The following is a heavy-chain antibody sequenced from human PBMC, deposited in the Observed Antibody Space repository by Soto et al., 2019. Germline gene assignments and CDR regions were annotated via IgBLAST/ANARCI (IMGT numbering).Heavy chain of an antibody. Sequence: SETLSLTCTVSGGSISSHYWSWVRQSPGKGLERIGYIYYSGSTNYNPSLKSRVTISVDTSKNQFSLKLSSVTAADTAVYYCARRRSTPTFFDVWGQGTMVTVSS. CDR1: GGSISSHY. D-gene: IGHD1-26*01. J-gene: IGHJ3*01. CDR2: IYYSGST. V-gene: IGHV4-59*11. CDR3: ARRRSTPTFFDV.